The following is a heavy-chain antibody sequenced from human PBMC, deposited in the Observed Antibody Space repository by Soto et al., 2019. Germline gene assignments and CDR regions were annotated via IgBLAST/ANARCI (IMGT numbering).Heavy chain of an antibody. V-gene: IGHV1-69*02. CDR1: GGTFSRYS. D-gene: IGHD6-19*01. CDR3: ARAAHGIAVAGRGY. CDR2: IIPIFGIA. Sequence: SVKVSCKASGGTFSRYSITWVRQAPGHGLEWIGRIIPIFGIASYAQKFQGRVTITADKSTSTAYMELSSLRSEDTAVYYCARAAHGIAVAGRGYWGQGTLVTVSS. J-gene: IGHJ4*02.